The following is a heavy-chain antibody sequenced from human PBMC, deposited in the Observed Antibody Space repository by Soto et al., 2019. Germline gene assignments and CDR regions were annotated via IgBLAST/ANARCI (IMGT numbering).Heavy chain of an antibody. CDR2: IYYSGSS. V-gene: IGHV4-30-4*01. CDR1: GDSISSGNYY. CDR3: ARDSAGGPGPVASPAIESYFDP. J-gene: IGHJ5*02. D-gene: IGHD6-13*01. Sequence: QVQLQESGPGLVKPSQTLSLTCTVSGDSISSGNYYWSWIRQPPGKGLEWIGYIYYSGSSSYNPSLKRRVSISLDTSKNQFSLKLNSVTAADTAVYYCARDSAGGPGPVASPAIESYFDPWGQGTLVIVSS.